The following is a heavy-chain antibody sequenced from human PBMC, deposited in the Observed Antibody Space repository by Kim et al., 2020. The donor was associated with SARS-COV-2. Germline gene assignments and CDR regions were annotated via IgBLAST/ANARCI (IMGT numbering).Heavy chain of an antibody. CDR3: ARDSHYGSGSYYNWAGGIDY. CDR2: INTNTGNP. V-gene: IGHV7-4-1*02. D-gene: IGHD3-10*01. J-gene: IGHJ4*02. Sequence: ASVKVSCKASGYTFTSYAMNWVRQAPGQGLEWMGWINTNTGNPTYAQGFTGRFVFSLDTSVSTAYLQISSLKAEDTALYYCARDSHYGSGSYYNWAGGIDYWGQGTLVTVSS. CDR1: GYTFTSYA.